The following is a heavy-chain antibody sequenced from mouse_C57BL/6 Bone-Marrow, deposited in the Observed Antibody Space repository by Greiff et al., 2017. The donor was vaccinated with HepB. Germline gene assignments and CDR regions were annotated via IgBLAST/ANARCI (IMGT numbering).Heavy chain of an antibody. J-gene: IGHJ1*03. D-gene: IGHD1-1*01. Sequence: EVQVVESGPELVKPGASVKISCKASGYSFTDYNMNWVKQSNGKSLEWIGVINPNYGTTSYNQKFKGKATLTVDQSSSTAYMQLNSLTSEDSAVYYCARSDYGSSYWYFDVWGTGTTVTVSS. V-gene: IGHV1-39*01. CDR2: INPNYGTT. CDR1: GYSFTDYN. CDR3: ARSDYGSSYWYFDV.